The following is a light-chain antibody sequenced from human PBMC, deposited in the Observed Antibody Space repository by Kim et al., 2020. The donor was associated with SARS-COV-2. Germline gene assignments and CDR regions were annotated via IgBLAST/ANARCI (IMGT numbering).Light chain of an antibody. J-gene: IGLJ2*01. CDR3: ETWDSYVV. Sequence: SSVKLTCTLSSAHSTYMIVGHQQQPGKDRRYLMRVRESGSYEKGSGVPDRFSGSSSGADRYLSISNLQSDDEAEYYCETWDSYVVFGGGTQLTVL. CDR2: VRESGSY. CDR1: SAHSTYM. V-gene: IGLV4-60*01.